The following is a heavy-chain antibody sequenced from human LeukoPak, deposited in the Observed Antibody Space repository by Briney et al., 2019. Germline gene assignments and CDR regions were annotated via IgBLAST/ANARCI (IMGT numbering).Heavy chain of an antibody. Sequence: GGSLRLSCAASGFTFSTYSMNWVRQAPGKGLEWVSYISSGSSTIYYADSVKGRFTISRDNAKNSLYLQMNSLRADDTAVFSCARVSWFGELHFYYYGMDVWGQGTTVTVSS. D-gene: IGHD3-10*01. CDR2: ISSGSSTI. CDR3: ARVSWFGELHFYYYGMDV. V-gene: IGHV3-48*01. CDR1: GFTFSTYS. J-gene: IGHJ6*02.